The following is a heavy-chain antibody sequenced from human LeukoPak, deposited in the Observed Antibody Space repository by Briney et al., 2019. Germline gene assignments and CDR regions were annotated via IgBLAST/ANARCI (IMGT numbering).Heavy chain of an antibody. CDR2: IRSKVYGGTT. CDR1: GFTFSDYA. J-gene: IGHJ4*02. D-gene: IGHD5-18*01. Sequence: GGSLRLSCTASGFTFSDYAMSWVRQAPGKGLEWVGFIRSKVYGGTTEYAASVKGRFSISRDDSKSIAYLQMNSLKTEDTAVYYCTGSYGYGPYVYWGQGTLVTVSS. V-gene: IGHV3-49*04. CDR3: TGSYGYGPYVY.